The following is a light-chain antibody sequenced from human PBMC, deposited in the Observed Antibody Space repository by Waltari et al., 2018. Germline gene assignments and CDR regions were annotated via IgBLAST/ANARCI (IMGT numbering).Light chain of an antibody. CDR1: QSLVDSDGNNY. V-gene: IGKV2-30*01. CDR2: KVS. CDR3: MQGTRWPGT. J-gene: IGKJ1*01. Sequence: VMTQSPLSLSVTLGQPASISCRSSQSLVDSDGNNYLNWFHQRPGQSPRLLIYKVSMRDSGVPERFSGSGSVTDFTLKISTVEAEDVGIYYCMQGTRWPGTFGPGTKVEVK.